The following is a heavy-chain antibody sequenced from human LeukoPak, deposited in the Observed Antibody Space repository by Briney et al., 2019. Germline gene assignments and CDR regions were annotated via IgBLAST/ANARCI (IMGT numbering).Heavy chain of an antibody. CDR3: ARPLRHYYDGSGYWYFDV. D-gene: IGHD3-22*01. Sequence: GESLKISCKGSGYSFTSYWIGWVRQMPGKGLEWMGIIYPGDSDTRYSPSFQGQVTISVDKSISTAYLQWSSLKASDTAMYYCARPLRHYYDGSGYWYFDVWGRGTLVTVSS. CDR2: IYPGDSDT. CDR1: GYSFTSYW. V-gene: IGHV5-51*01. J-gene: IGHJ2*01.